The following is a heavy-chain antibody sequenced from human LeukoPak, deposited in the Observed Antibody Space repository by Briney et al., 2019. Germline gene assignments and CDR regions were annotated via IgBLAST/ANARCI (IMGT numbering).Heavy chain of an antibody. CDR2: IIPIFGTA. CDR1: GGTFSSYA. CDR3: ARDRSRTFTMIEPDAFDI. V-gene: IGHV1-69*05. D-gene: IGHD3-22*01. J-gene: IGHJ3*02. Sequence: SVTVSCKASGGTFSSYAISWVRQAPGQGLEWMGGIIPIFGTANYAQKFQGRITITTDESTSTAYMELSSLRSEDTAVYYCARDRSRTFTMIEPDAFDIWGQGTMVTVSS.